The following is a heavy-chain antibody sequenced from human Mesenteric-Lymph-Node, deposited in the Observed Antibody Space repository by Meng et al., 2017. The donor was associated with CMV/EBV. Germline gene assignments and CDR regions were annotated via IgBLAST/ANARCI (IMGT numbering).Heavy chain of an antibody. CDR2: INSDGSST. CDR1: GFTFSSYS. J-gene: IGHJ4*02. D-gene: IGHD3-22*01. V-gene: IGHV3-74*01. CDR3: AREDSSGYYDYFDY. Sequence: GESLKISCAASGFTFSSYSMNWVRQAPGKGLEWVSRINSDGSSTSYADSVKGRFTISRDNAKNTLYLQMNSLRAEDTAVYYCAREDSSGYYDYFDYWGQGTLVTVSS.